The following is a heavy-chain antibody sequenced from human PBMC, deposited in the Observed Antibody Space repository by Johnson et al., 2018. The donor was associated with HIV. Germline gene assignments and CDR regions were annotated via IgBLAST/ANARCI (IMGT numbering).Heavy chain of an antibody. J-gene: IGHJ3*02. CDR3: ARDLGPSRWLARDAFDS. CDR1: GFTFDEYG. CDR2: INWNGGST. D-gene: IGHD6-19*01. V-gene: IGHV3-20*04. Sequence: VQLVESGGGVVRPGGSLRLSCAASGFTFDEYGMSWVRQAPGKGLEWVAGINWNGGSTIYADSVKGRFTITRDKAKNYLYLQMNSLRAEDTALYYCARDLGPSRWLARDAFDSWGQGTMVTVSS.